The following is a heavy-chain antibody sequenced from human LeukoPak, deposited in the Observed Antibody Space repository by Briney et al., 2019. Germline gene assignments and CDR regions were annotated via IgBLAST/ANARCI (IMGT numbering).Heavy chain of an antibody. V-gene: IGHV3-21*01. Sequence: GGSLRLSCTASESTFSSYGMSWVRQTPGKGLEWVSSIGSSGINIYYADSLKGRFTISRDNAKNSLYLQMNGLRAEDTAVYYCAKITVSGQWIFDLCGRGTPVTV. D-gene: IGHD6-19*01. CDR2: IGSSGINI. CDR3: AKITVSGQWIFDL. J-gene: IGHJ2*01. CDR1: ESTFSSYG.